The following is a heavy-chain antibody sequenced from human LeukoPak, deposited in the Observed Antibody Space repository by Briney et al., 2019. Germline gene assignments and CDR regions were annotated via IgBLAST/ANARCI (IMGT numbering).Heavy chain of an antibody. CDR2: IMPGGGET. D-gene: IGHD1-26*01. CDR3: AREHRAFHY. CDR1: GFTLSTYW. J-gene: IGHJ4*02. V-gene: IGHV3-7*01. Sequence: GSALIPSYAASGFTLSTYWMNWVRPPPGKGLEWVGNIMPGGGETLSVDSMKGRFNISRDNAKNSLYLQMDSVRAEDTAVYYCAREHRAFHYWGQGTLVTVSS.